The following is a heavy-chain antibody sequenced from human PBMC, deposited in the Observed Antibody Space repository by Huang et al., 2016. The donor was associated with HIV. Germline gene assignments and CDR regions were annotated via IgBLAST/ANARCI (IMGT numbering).Heavy chain of an antibody. J-gene: IGHJ4*02. CDR3: ATGVDVFFDF. Sequence: QVQLVQSRAAVKKPGASVKVSCKVSEYTLTELSIHWVRQPRGKGLEWMGGVDPESGETNYAQKFQGRVTMTEDTSTETAFMELSGLRTEDTAVYYCATGVDVFFDFWGQGTLVTVSS. D-gene: IGHD3-9*01. CDR2: VDPESGET. CDR1: EYTLTELS. V-gene: IGHV1-24*01.